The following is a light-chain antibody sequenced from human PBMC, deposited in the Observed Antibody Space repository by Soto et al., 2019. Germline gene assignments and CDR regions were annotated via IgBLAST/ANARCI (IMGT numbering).Light chain of an antibody. J-gene: IGLJ1*01. V-gene: IGLV2-14*01. CDR2: DVS. Sequence: QSALTQPASVSGSPGQSITISCTGTSSDVGGSNYVSWYQQHPGKAPKLIIYDVSNRPSGVSNRFSGSKSGNTASLTISGLQAEDEADYYCGSYISSDTLYVFGTGTKVTVL. CDR1: SSDVGGSNY. CDR3: GSYISSDTLYV.